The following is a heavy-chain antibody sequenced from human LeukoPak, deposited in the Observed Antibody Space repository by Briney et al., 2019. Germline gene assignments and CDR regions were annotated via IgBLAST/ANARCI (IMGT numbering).Heavy chain of an antibody. V-gene: IGHV3-30*02. CDR3: APRVVVITAPFDY. CDR1: GFTFSSFG. CDR2: IRYDGTDK. Sequence: GGSLRLSCAAPGFTFSSFGMHWVRQAPGKGLEWVAFIRYDGTDKYYADSVKGRFTISRDNSKNTLYLQMNSLRPEDTAVYYCAPRVVVITAPFDYWGQGTLVTVSS. D-gene: IGHD2-21*01. J-gene: IGHJ4*02.